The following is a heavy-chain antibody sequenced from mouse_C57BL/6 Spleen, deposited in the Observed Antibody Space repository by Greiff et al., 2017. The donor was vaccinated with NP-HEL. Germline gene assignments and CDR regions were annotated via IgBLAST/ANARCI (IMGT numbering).Heavy chain of an antibody. CDR3: ARNTMDAMDY. V-gene: IGHV1-64*01. Sequence: QVQLQQPGAELVKPGASVKLSCKASGYTFTSYWMHWVKQRPGQGLEWIGMIHPNSGSTNYNEKFKSKATLTVDKSSSTAYMQLSSLTSEGSAVYYCARNTMDAMDYWGQGTSVTVSS. CDR1: GYTFTSYW. J-gene: IGHJ4*01. D-gene: IGHD1-1*02. CDR2: IHPNSGST.